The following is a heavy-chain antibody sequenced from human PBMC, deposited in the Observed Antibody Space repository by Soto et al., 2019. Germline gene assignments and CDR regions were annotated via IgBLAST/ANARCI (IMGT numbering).Heavy chain of an antibody. D-gene: IGHD1-26*01. V-gene: IGHV3-48*02. Sequence: EVQLVESGGGLVQPGGSLRLSCAASGFTFSDYSLNWVRQAPGKGLEWVSYISTRSNSIYYADSVRGRFTTSRDNAKNSLFLQMNRLRDEDMAVYFCARAKYIGSYSPFDSWGRGTLVTVSS. CDR3: ARAKYIGSYSPFDS. J-gene: IGHJ4*02. CDR2: ISTRSNSI. CDR1: GFTFSDYS.